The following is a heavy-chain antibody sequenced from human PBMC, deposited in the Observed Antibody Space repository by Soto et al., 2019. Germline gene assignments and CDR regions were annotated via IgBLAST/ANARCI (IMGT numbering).Heavy chain of an antibody. CDR1: GGSVSTGMKY. CDR2: MYKTGET. J-gene: IGHJ6*02. CDR3: MKAHESGDFLGMSV. Sequence: QLQESGPGLVKPSETLSLTCTVSGGSVSTGMKYWGWVRQPPGKALEFIGYMYKTGETLLNSSLKSRVTLSMDTSKNQFSLTLSSVTAADTAVYFCMKAHESGDFLGMSVWGPGTTVTVSS. D-gene: IGHD3-10*01. V-gene: IGHV4-61*01.